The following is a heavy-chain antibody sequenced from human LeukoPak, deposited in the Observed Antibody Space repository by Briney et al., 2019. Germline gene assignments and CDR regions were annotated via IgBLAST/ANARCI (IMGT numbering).Heavy chain of an antibody. CDR2: IRLDGSET. CDR3: ARGGGAGDY. CDR1: GFTFSNYW. Sequence: GGSLRLSCAASGFTFSNYWMSWVRQAPGEGLEWVANIRLDGSETNYVASVKGRFTISRDNAKNSLYLQMDSLRAEDTAVYYCARGGGAGDYWGQGTLVTVSS. J-gene: IGHJ4*02. V-gene: IGHV3-7*01. D-gene: IGHD2-15*01.